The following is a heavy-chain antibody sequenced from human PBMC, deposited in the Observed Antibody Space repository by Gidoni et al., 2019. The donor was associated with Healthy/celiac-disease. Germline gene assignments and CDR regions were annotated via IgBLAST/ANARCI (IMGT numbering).Heavy chain of an antibody. V-gene: IGHV4-34*01. CDR2: INHSGST. D-gene: IGHD4-17*01. Sequence: QVQLKQWGAGLLKPSETLSLTCAVYGGSFSGYYWSWIRQPPGKGLEWSGEINHSGSTNYNPSLKSRVTISVDTSKNQFSLKLSSVTAADTAVYYCARDQTTVTTIGHYYYYGMDVWGQETTVTVSS. CDR3: ARDQTTVTTIGHYYYYGMDV. J-gene: IGHJ6*02. CDR1: GGSFSGYY.